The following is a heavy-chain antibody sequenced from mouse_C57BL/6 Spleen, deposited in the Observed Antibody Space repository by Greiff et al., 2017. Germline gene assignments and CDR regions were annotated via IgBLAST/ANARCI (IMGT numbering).Heavy chain of an antibody. CDR3: TDELRDSWFAY. Sequence: EVQLQQSGAELVRPGASVKLSCTASGFNIKDDYMHWVKQRPEQGLEWIGWIDPENGDTEYASKFQGKATITADTSANTAYLQLSSLTSEDTAVYYCTDELRDSWFAYWGQGTLVTVSA. CDR2: IDPENGDT. J-gene: IGHJ3*01. V-gene: IGHV14-4*01. CDR1: GFNIKDDY. D-gene: IGHD3-2*02.